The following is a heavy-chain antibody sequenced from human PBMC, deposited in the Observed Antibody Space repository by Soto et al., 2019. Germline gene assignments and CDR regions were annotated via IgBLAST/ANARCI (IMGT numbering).Heavy chain of an antibody. D-gene: IGHD3-10*01. CDR3: ARDQWASGRYPDDXYYGRDV. J-gene: IGHJ6*02. Sequence: GGSLRLSWAASGFTFDDYTMHWVRQAPGKGLEWVYLISLDGGSTYYSDSVKGRFTISRYNSKNSLYLQMNSLRTEDTALYYCARDQWASGRYPDDXYYGRDVGGQGXTXT. CDR2: ISLDGGST. CDR1: GFTFDDYT. V-gene: IGHV3-43*01.